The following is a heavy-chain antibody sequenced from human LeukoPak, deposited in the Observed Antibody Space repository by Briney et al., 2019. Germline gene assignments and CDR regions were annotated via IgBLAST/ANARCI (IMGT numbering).Heavy chain of an antibody. D-gene: IGHD6-13*01. CDR2: ISAYNGNT. J-gene: IGHJ6*02. V-gene: IGHV1-18*01. CDR1: GYTFTSYG. CDR3: ARDQGIAAAGTYYYYYGMDV. Sequence: ASVTVSCKASGYTFTSYGISWVRQAPGQGLEWMGWISAYNGNTNYAQKLQGRVTMTTDTSTSTAYMELRSLRSDDTAVYYCARDQGIAAAGTYYYYYGMDVWGQGTTVTVSS.